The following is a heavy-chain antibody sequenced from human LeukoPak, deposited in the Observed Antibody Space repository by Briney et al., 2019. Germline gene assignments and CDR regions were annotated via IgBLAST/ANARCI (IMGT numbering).Heavy chain of an antibody. J-gene: IGHJ5*02. CDR1: GGSISSSSYY. D-gene: IGHD3-3*02. CDR3: ARASSKLGWFDP. Sequence: SETLSLTCTVSGGSISSSSYYCGWIRQPPGKGLEWIGSIYYSGSTYYNPSLKSRVTISVDTSKNQFSLKLSSVTAADTAVYYCARASSKLGWFDPWGQGTQVTVSS. V-gene: IGHV4-39*01. CDR2: IYYSGST.